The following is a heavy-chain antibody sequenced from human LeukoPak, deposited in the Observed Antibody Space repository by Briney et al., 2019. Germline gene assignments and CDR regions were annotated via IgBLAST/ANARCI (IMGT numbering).Heavy chain of an antibody. CDR3: AKDGNWARFED. D-gene: IGHD7-27*01. J-gene: IGHJ4*02. Sequence: GGSLRLSCAASGFTFSSYAMSWVRQAPGKGLEWVSDISGSGGSTYYADSVKGRFTISRDNSKNMVWLQINSPTVEDTATYYCAKDGNWARFEDWGQGTLVTVSS. CDR2: ISGSGGST. V-gene: IGHV3-23*01. CDR1: GFTFSSYA.